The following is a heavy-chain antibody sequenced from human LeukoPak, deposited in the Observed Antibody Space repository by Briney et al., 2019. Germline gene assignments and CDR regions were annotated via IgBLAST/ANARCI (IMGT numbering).Heavy chain of an antibody. CDR3: AKVRIGGYSYGIDY. J-gene: IGHJ4*02. V-gene: IGHV3-30*18. D-gene: IGHD5-18*01. CDR2: ISYDGSNK. CDR1: GFTFSSYG. Sequence: GGSLRLSCAASGFTFSSYGMHWVRQAPGKGLEWVAVISYDGSNKYYADPVKGRFTISRDNSKNTLYLQMNSLRAEDTAVYYCAKVRIGGYSYGIDYWGQGTLVTVSS.